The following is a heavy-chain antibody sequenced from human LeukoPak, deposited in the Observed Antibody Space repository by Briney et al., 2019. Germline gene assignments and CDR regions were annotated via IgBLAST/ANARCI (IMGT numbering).Heavy chain of an antibody. D-gene: IGHD6-13*01. Sequence: GGSLRLSCAASGFTFSIYWVHWVRQAPGKGLVWVSSINSDGSSTSYADSVKGRFTISRDNAKNTLYLQMSSLRVEDTAVYFCAREPSSWYVDYWGQGTLVTVSS. CDR2: INSDGSST. CDR3: AREPSSWYVDY. CDR1: GFTFSIYW. J-gene: IGHJ4*02. V-gene: IGHV3-74*01.